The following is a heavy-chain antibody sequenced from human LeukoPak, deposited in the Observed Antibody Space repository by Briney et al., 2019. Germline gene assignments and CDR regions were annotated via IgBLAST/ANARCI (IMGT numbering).Heavy chain of an antibody. V-gene: IGHV3-23*01. D-gene: IGHD6-13*01. CDR1: GFTFSSYG. J-gene: IGHJ3*02. CDR3: AKGSSSWYADAFDI. CDR2: ISGSGGRT. Sequence: GGSLRLSCAASGFTFSSYGMHWVRQAPGKGLEWVSGISGSGGRTYYADSVKGRFTISRDDSKNTVHLQMNSLRAEDTAVYYCAKGSSSWYADAFDIWGQGTMVTVSS.